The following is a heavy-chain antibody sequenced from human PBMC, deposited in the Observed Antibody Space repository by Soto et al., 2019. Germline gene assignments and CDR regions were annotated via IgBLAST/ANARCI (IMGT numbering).Heavy chain of an antibody. CDR1: GYTFTSYD. CDR3: ARAKTSFSMDV. V-gene: IGHV1-8*01. CDR2: MNPNSGNT. Sequence: QVQLVQSGAEVKKPGASVKVSCKASGYTFTSYDINWVRQATGQGLEWMGWMNPNSGNTGYAHKVQGRVTMTRNTSISTAYMALSSLRSQDTSVYYCARAKTSFSMDVWGQGTTVTVSS. J-gene: IGHJ6*02.